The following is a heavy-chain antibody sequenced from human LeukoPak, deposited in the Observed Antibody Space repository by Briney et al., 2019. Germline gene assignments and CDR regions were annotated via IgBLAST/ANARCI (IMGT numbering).Heavy chain of an antibody. V-gene: IGHV3-23*01. CDR1: GFTFSSYA. J-gene: IGHJ4*02. CDR2: ISGSGGST. CDR3: AKGPITMIVVVITTFDY. D-gene: IGHD3-22*01. Sequence: PGGSLRLSCAASGFTFSSYAMSWVRQAPGKGLEWVSAISGSGGSTYYADSVKGRFAISRDNSENTLYLQMNSLRAEDTAVYYCAKGPITMIVVVITTFDYWGQGTLVTVSS.